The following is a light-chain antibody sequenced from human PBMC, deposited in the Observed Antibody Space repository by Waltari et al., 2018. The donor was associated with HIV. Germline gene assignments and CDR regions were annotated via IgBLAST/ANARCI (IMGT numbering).Light chain of an antibody. Sequence: QLVLTQSPSASASLGASVKLTCTLSSGHSNYAIAWHQQQPEQGPRYLMKRNSDGSHYKGDGFPDRCSGSSSGAERYLTISSLQSEDEADYYCQTWGTGMVFGGGTKLTVL. CDR3: QTWGTGMV. CDR2: RNSDGSH. J-gene: IGLJ3*02. V-gene: IGLV4-69*01. CDR1: SGHSNYA.